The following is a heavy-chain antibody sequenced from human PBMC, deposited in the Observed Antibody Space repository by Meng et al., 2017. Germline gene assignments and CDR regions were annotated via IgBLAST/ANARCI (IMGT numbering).Heavy chain of an antibody. D-gene: IGHD6-13*01. CDR1: GGLISSSSYY. CDR3: AMIRIAAAVLDY. CDR2: IYYSGST. V-gene: IGHV4-39*07. Sequence: LQRTGSGPGLVKASETLSLSCTVSGGLISSSSYYCGWIRQPPGKGLEWIGSIYYSGSTYYNPSLKSRVTISVDTSKNQFSLKLSSVTAADTAVYYCAMIRIAAAVLDYWGQGTLVTVSS. J-gene: IGHJ4*02.